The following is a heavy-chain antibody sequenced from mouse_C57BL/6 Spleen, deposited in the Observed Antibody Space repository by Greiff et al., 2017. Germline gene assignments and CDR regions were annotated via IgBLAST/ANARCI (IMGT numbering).Heavy chain of an antibody. CDR3: ARFSYYGSTPYFDV. CDR2: IYPGSGNT. V-gene: IGHV1-66*01. J-gene: IGHJ1*03. CDR1: GYSFTSYY. D-gene: IGHD1-1*01. Sequence: QVQLKESGPELVKPGASVKISCKASGYSFTSYYIHWVKQRPGQGLEWIGWIYPGSGNTKYNEKFKGKATLTADTSSSTAYMQLSSLTSEDSAVYYCARFSYYGSTPYFDVWGTGTTVTVSS.